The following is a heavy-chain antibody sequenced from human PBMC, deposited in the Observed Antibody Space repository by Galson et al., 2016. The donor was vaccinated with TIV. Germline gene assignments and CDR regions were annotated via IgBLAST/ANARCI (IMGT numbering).Heavy chain of an antibody. D-gene: IGHD3-22*01. Sequence: MHWVRQAPGKGLEWVAVISYDGSHKHYAGSVKGRFTISRGNSKTTLDLQMNSLGAEDTAVYYCAKEENSGYYPNDAFDIWGQGTMVTFSS. CDR3: AKEENSGYYPNDAFDI. J-gene: IGHJ3*02. CDR2: ISYDGSHK. V-gene: IGHV3-30*18.